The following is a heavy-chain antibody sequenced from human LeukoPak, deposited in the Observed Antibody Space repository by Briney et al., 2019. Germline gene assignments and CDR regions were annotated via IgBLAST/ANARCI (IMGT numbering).Heavy chain of an antibody. J-gene: IGHJ1*01. CDR3: ARAYAAPHQYFQH. D-gene: IGHD3-16*01. V-gene: IGHV4-39*07. CDR1: GGSISSSSYY. Sequence: SETLSLTCTVSGGSISSSSYYWGWIRQPPGKGPEWIGSIYYSGSTYYNPSLKSRVTISVDTSKNQFSLKLSSVTAADTAVYYCARAYAAPHQYFQHWGQGTLVTVSS. CDR2: IYYSGST.